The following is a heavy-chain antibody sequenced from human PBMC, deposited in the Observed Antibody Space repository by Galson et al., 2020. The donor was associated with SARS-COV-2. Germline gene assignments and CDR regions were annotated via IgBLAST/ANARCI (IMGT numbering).Heavy chain of an antibody. Sequence: GGSLRLSCSASGFTFSSYAMHWVRQAPGKGLEYVSAISSNGGSTYYADSVKGRFTISRDNSKNTLYLQMSSLRAEDTAVYYCVKVDGITGTTSLNGYFDLWGRGTLVTVSS. J-gene: IGHJ2*01. V-gene: IGHV3-64D*06. CDR2: ISSNGGST. D-gene: IGHD1-7*01. CDR3: VKVDGITGTTSLNGYFDL. CDR1: GFTFSSYA.